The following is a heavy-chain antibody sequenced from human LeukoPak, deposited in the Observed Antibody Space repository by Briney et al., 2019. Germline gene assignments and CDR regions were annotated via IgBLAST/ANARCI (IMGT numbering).Heavy chain of an antibody. Sequence: SVKVSCKASGGTFSSYAISWVRQAPGQGLEWMGRIIPIFGTANYAQEFQGRVTITTDESTSTAYMELSSLRSEDTAVYYCARVGVQRAGTDYYYYYMDVWGKGTTVPVSS. D-gene: IGHD6-13*01. J-gene: IGHJ6*03. V-gene: IGHV1-69*05. CDR3: ARVGVQRAGTDYYYYYMDV. CDR2: IIPIFGTA. CDR1: GGTFSSYA.